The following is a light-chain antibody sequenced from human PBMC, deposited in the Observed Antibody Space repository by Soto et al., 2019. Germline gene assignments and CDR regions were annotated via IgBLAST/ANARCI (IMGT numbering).Light chain of an antibody. CDR1: RRDSRSH. Sequence: SPDRLPVAPGKRAALSCRASRRDSRSHFDWYQQKRGKAPRLLIYDTSTRATGIPDRFSGSGSGTDFTLTICRLEPEDFAAYHCQQHGAAPWTFGQGTKVDIK. J-gene: IGKJ1*01. CDR3: QQHGAAPWT. V-gene: IGKV3-20*01. CDR2: DTS.